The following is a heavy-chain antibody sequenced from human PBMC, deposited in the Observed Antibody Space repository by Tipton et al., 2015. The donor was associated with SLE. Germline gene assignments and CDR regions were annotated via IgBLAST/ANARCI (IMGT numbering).Heavy chain of an antibody. CDR3: ASGGYYASGSYYGGWFDP. CDR1: GGSISNYY. D-gene: IGHD3-10*01. V-gene: IGHV4-4*08. J-gene: IGHJ5*02. Sequence: LRLSCTVSGGSISNYYWSWIRLTSGERLEWIGYTHTSGSTNYNPSLKSRVSISVDTSKNQVSLKLTSVTAADTGVYYCASGGYYASGSYYGGWFDPWGQGTLVTVSS. CDR2: THTSGST.